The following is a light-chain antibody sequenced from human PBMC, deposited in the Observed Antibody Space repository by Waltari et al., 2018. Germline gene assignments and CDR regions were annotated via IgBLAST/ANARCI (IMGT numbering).Light chain of an antibody. CDR3: HSRDTFSTRV. V-gene: IGLV3-19*01. CDR1: SLRRFY. CDR2: GQD. J-gene: IGLJ2*01. Sequence: SSELTQDPAVSVALGQTVTITCQGDSLRRFYASWYQQRPGQAPKLIFYGQDNRPSGIPDRFSGSTSGDTASLTITGAQAEDEADYYCHSRDTFSTRVFGGGTRLTV.